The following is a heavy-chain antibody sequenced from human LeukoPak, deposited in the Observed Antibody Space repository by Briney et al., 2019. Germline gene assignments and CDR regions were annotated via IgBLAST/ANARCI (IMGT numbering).Heavy chain of an antibody. CDR1: GESFSGYF. J-gene: IGHJ6*03. CDR3: ARQHSRLWFGELRALYYYYYMDV. CDR2: INHSGST. Sequence: SETLSLTCAVYGESFSGYFWSWIRQPPGKGLEWIGEINHSGSTNYNPSLKSRVTISVDTSKNQFSLKLSSVTAADTAVYYCARQHSRLWFGELRALYYYYYMDVWGKGTTVTISS. V-gene: IGHV4-34*01. D-gene: IGHD3-10*01.